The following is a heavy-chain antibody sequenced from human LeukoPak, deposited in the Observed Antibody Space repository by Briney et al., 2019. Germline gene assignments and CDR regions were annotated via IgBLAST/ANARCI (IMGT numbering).Heavy chain of an antibody. CDR1: GYTFTSYA. V-gene: IGHV1-3*01. Sequence: GASVKVSCKASGYTFTSYAMHWVRQAPGQRLEWMGWINAGNGNTKYSQKFQGRVPITRDTSASTAYMELSSLRSEDTAVYYCARDNGVWFGEPYYFDCWGQGTLVTVSS. J-gene: IGHJ4*02. CDR3: ARDNGVWFGEPYYFDC. CDR2: INAGNGNT. D-gene: IGHD3-10*01.